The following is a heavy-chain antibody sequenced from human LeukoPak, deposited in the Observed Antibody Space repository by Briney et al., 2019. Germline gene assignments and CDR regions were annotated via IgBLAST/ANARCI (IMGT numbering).Heavy chain of an antibody. CDR2: IHYSGST. J-gene: IGHJ3*02. CDR1: GGSISSSRYY. D-gene: IGHD2-2*01. CDR3: LRTRPPEPIVTAAERADDACDM. V-gene: IGHV4-39*07. Sequence: SETLSLTCTVSGGSISSSRYYWGWIRQPPGKGLEWIGSIHYSGSTYYNPSLKSRVTVSVDTSENQFSLKLSSVAAADTAVYFWLRTRPPEPIVTAAERADDACDMWGQGTMVTVSS.